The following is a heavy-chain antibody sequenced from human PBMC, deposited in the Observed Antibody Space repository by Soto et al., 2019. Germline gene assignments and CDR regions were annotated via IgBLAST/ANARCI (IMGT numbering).Heavy chain of an antibody. V-gene: IGHV4-39*01. CDR1: GGSISSSSYY. CDR3: ARQIVVVTRFDY. Sequence: SETLSLTCTVSGGSISSSSYYWGWIRQPPGKGLEWIGSIYYSGSTYYNPSLKSRVTISVDTSKNQFSLKLSSVTAADTAVYYCARQIVVVTRFDYWGQGTLVTVS. D-gene: IGHD3-22*01. CDR2: IYYSGST. J-gene: IGHJ4*02.